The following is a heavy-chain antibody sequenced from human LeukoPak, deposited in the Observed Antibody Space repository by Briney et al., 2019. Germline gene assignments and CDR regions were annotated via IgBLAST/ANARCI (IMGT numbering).Heavy chain of an antibody. Sequence: ASLKVSCKASGYTFTNYGISSVRRAPGHRLEYMGWISAYNGNTNYAQNLQGRVTMTTETSTSTAYMELRSLRSDDTAVYYCARHYYDSSAYPFDYWGQGTLVTVSS. CDR1: GYTFTNYG. J-gene: IGHJ4*02. D-gene: IGHD3-22*01. CDR2: ISAYNGNT. CDR3: ARHYYDSSAYPFDY. V-gene: IGHV1-18*01.